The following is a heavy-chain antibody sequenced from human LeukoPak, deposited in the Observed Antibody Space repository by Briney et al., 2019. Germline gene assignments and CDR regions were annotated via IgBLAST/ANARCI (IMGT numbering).Heavy chain of an antibody. D-gene: IGHD2/OR15-2a*01. V-gene: IGHV3-74*01. Sequence: PGGSLRLSCAASGNYWMHLVRQAPGKGLVWVSHIYSDGSWTSYADSVKGRFTISKDNAKNTVYLQMNNLRAEDTAVYYCVSFYEAYWGRGTLVTVSS. J-gene: IGHJ4*02. CDR1: GNYW. CDR2: IYSDGSWT. CDR3: VSFYEAY.